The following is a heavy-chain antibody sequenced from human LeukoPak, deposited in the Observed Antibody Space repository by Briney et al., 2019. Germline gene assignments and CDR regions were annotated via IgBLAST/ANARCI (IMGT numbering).Heavy chain of an antibody. CDR1: GGSFSGYY. Sequence: SETPSLTCAVYGGSFSGYYWSWIRQPPGKGLEWIGEINHSGSTNYNPSLKSRVTISVDTSKNQFSLKLSSVTAADTAVYYCARGRDGYNYVYYYYYYMDVWGKGTTVTVSS. CDR3: ARGRDGYNYVYYYYYYMDV. J-gene: IGHJ6*03. D-gene: IGHD5-24*01. V-gene: IGHV4-34*01. CDR2: INHSGST.